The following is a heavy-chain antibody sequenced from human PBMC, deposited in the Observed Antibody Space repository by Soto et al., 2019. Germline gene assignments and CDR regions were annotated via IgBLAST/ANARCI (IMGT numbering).Heavy chain of an antibody. J-gene: IGHJ5*02. CDR3: ARESSPHPSSWSVP. Sequence: GASVKVSCKASGGTFSSYAISWVRQAPGQGLEWMGGIIPIFGTANYAQKFQGRVTITADESTSTAYMELSSLRSEDTAVYYCARESSPHPSSWSVPWGPGPLVTVSS. CDR1: GGTFSSYA. V-gene: IGHV1-69*13. D-gene: IGHD6-13*01. CDR2: IIPIFGTA.